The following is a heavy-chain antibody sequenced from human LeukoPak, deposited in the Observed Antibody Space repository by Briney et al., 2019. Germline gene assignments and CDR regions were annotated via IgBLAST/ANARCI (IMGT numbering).Heavy chain of an antibody. D-gene: IGHD2-15*01. CDR3: ARDLEVVAATPYWYFDL. V-gene: IGHV1-69*06. CDR2: IIPIFGTA. J-gene: IGHJ2*01. CDR1: GGTFSSYA. Sequence: ASVKVSCKASGGTFSSYAISWVRQAPGQGLEWMGGIIPIFGTANYAQKFQGRVTITADKSTSTAYMELSSLRSEDTAVYYCARDLEVVAATPYWYFDLWGRGTLVTVSS.